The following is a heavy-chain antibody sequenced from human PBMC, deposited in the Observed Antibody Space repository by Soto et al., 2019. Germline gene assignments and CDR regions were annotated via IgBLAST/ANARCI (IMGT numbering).Heavy chain of an antibody. J-gene: IGHJ6*02. CDR3: ARVESNFRYYYGMDV. CDR1: GGSISSGDYY. CDR2: IFYCGII. V-gene: IGHV4-30-4*01. Sequence: SETLSLTCTVSGGSISSGDYYWSWIRQPPGKGLEWIGYIFYCGIIYYNPSLKSRFTISVDTSKNQFSLKLCSVTAADTAVYYCARVESNFRYYYGMDVWGQGTTVTVSS. D-gene: IGHD3-10*01.